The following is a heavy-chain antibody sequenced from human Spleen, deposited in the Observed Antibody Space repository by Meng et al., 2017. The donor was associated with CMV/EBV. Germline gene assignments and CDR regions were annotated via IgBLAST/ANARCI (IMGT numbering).Heavy chain of an antibody. J-gene: IGHJ4*02. Sequence: RSSSYYWGWIRQPPGKGLEWVANVYYTGSAYSNPSLKSRLTTSVDTSKNQFSLKLTSVTVEDTAVYYCAAVNYYGSETYYKSFDQWGQGTLVTVSS. V-gene: IGHV4-39*01. CDR3: AAVNYYGSETYYKSFDQ. D-gene: IGHD3-10*01. CDR1: RSSSYY. CDR2: VYYTGSA.